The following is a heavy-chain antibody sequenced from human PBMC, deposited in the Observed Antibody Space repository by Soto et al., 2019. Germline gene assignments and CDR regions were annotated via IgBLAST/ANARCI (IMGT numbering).Heavy chain of an antibody. CDR1: GFTFGDYA. V-gene: IGHV3-49*03. Sequence: GGSLRLSCTASGFTFGDYAMSWFRQAPGKGLEWVGFIRSKAYGGTTEYAASVKGRFTISRDDSKSIAYLQMNSLKTEDTAVYYCSLVVITIIVVAPYYSGQGSLVPVSS. J-gene: IGHJ4*02. CDR3: SLVVITIIVVAPYY. CDR2: IRSKAYGGTT. D-gene: IGHD3-22*01.